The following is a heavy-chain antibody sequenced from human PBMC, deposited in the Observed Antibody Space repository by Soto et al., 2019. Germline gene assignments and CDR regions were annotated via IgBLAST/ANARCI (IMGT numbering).Heavy chain of an antibody. D-gene: IGHD3-10*01. V-gene: IGHV1-69*01. J-gene: IGHJ4*02. CDR3: ERDVSSDTTGFRGYDL. Sequence: QLHLVQSGAEVKKAGSSVKVSCKASGGTVSSYAITLVRQAPGKGLEWMGVVIPIFVSAHYAPKFQGRITLTADESTSTAYMELSGLTSEDTAIYYCERDVSSDTTGFRGYDLWGQGTQVTVSS. CDR2: VIPIFVSA. CDR1: GGTVSSYA.